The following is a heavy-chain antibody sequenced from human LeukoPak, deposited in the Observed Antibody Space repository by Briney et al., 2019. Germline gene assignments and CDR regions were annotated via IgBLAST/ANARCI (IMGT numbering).Heavy chain of an antibody. Sequence: PGGSLRLSCAASGFTFSSYAMSWVRQAPGKGLEWVSAISGSGGSTYYADSVKGRFTISRDNSKDTLYLQMNSLRAEDTAVYYCAKGRSIAARPSWFDPWGQGTLVTVSS. CDR3: AKGRSIAARPSWFDP. CDR1: GFTFSSYA. V-gene: IGHV3-23*01. CDR2: ISGSGGST. D-gene: IGHD6-6*01. J-gene: IGHJ5*02.